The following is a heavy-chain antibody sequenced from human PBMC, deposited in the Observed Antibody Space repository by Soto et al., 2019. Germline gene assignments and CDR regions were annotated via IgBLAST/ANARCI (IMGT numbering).Heavy chain of an antibody. CDR1: GDSVSGANYQ. V-gene: IGHV4-61*01. CDR3: ARESIWRGFDK. D-gene: IGHD3-3*01. J-gene: IGHJ4*02. Sequence: QVQLQESGPGLVKPSETLSLTCTVSGDSVSGANYQWSWIPLPPWKGLEWVGYIHDSGRTNYKPSLKSRVIISLDTSKNQFSLMLNSVTAADTAVYFCARESIWRGFDKWGQGTLVPVSS. CDR2: IHDSGRT.